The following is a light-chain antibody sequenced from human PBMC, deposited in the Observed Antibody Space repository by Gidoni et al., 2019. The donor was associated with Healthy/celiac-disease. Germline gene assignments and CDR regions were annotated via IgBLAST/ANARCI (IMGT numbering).Light chain of an antibody. CDR3: QQYGSSPRT. CDR2: GAS. J-gene: IGKJ2*01. Sequence: IVLTQSPGTLSLSPGERATLSCRASQSVSSSYLAWYQQKPGQAPSLLIYGASSRATGIPDRFSGSGSGTDFTLTISRLEPEDSAVYYCQQYGSSPRTLGQXTKLEIK. V-gene: IGKV3-20*01. CDR1: QSVSSSY.